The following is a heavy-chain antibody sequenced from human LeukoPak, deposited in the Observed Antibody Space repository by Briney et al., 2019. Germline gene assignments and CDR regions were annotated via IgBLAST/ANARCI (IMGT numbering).Heavy chain of an antibody. CDR1: GFTFSSYA. V-gene: IGHV3-23*01. Sequence: PGGSLSLSCAASGFTFSSYAMSWVRPAPGKGLEWVSAISGSGGSTYYADSVKGRFTISRDNSKNTLYLQMNSRRAEDTAVYYCAKGNSGWFTAVDYWGQGTLVTVSS. J-gene: IGHJ4*02. CDR2: ISGSGGST. D-gene: IGHD6-19*01. CDR3: AKGNSGWFTAVDY.